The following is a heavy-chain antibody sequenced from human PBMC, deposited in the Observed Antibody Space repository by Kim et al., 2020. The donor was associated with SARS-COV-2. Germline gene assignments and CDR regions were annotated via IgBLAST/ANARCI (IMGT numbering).Heavy chain of an antibody. V-gene: IGHV3-53*01. D-gene: IGHD1-26*01. CDR3: RGPLWGAGLDAFDI. CDR1: GFTVSSNY. CDR2: IYSSGST. J-gene: IGHJ3*02. Sequence: GGSLRLSCAASGFTVSSNYMSWVRQGPEKGLEWVSIIYSSGSTYYSDSVKGRFTISRDNSKNTLYLQMNSLRADDTAVYFCRGPLWGAGLDAFDIWVQG.